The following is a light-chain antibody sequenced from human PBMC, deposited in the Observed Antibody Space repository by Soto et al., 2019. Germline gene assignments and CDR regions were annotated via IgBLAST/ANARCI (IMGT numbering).Light chain of an antibody. CDR1: SSDDGGYNY. J-gene: IGLJ2*01. CDR2: DVS. Sequence: QSALTQSASVSGSPGQSIIMSCTGTSSDDGGYNYVSWYQQHPGKAPKLMIYDVSNRPSGVSNRFSGSKSGNTASLTISGLHAEDEADYYCSSYTSISTHVVFGGGTKLTVL. CDR3: SSYTSISTHVV. V-gene: IGLV2-14*01.